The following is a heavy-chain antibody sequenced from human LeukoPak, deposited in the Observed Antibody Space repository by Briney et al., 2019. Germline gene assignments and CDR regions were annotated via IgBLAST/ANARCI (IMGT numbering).Heavy chain of an antibody. J-gene: IGHJ3*01. D-gene: IGHD1-26*01. CDR3: ARRSVGSTDDAFDL. V-gene: IGHV5-51*01. Sequence: GESLQISCRGSGYSFTGYWIAWVRQVPGKGLEWMAIIYPGHSDTRYSPSFQGLVTISADTSIRTAYLQWSSLKASDTAMYYCARRSVGSTDDAFDLWGQGTMVTVSS. CDR2: IYPGHSDT. CDR1: GYSFTGYW.